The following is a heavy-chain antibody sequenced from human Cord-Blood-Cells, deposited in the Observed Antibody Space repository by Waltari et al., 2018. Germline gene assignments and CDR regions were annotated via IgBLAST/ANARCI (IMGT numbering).Heavy chain of an antibody. CDR1: GFTVSSNY. Sequence: EVQLVESGGGLVQPGGSLRLSCAASGFTVSSNYMSWVRQAPGKGLEWVSVIYSGGSTYYADSVKGRFTISRHNSKNTLYLQRNSLRAEDTAVYYCARDELTGDRGRGDWGQGTLVTVSS. CDR2: IYSGGST. V-gene: IGHV3-53*04. D-gene: IGHD7-27*01. CDR3: ARDELTGDRGRGD. J-gene: IGHJ4*02.